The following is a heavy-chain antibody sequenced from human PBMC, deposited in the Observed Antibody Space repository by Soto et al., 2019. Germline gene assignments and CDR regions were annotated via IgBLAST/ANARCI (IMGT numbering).Heavy chain of an antibody. D-gene: IGHD6-13*01. CDR3: TRLGIAAAGTDY. CDR1: GFTFSGSA. V-gene: IGHV3-73*02. Sequence: EVQLVESGGGLVQPGGSLKLSCAASGFTFSGSAMHWVRQASGKGLEWVGRIRSKAKSYATVYAASVKGRFTISRDDSKNKAYLQMNSMKTEDTAVYYCTRLGIAAAGTDYWGQGTLVTVSS. CDR2: IRSKAKSYAT. J-gene: IGHJ4*02.